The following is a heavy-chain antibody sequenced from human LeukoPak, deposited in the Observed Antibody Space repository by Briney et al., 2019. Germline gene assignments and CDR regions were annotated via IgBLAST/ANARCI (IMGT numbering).Heavy chain of an antibody. D-gene: IGHD3-10*02. Sequence: GGSLRLSCAASGFTFSSYGMHWVRQAPGKGLEWVAVIWYDGSNKYYADSVKGRFTISRDNSKNTLYLQMNSLRAEDTAVYYCARDRGVTMFFDYWGQGTLVTVSS. J-gene: IGHJ4*02. CDR1: GFTFSSYG. CDR2: IWYDGSNK. CDR3: ARDRGVTMFFDY. V-gene: IGHV3-33*01.